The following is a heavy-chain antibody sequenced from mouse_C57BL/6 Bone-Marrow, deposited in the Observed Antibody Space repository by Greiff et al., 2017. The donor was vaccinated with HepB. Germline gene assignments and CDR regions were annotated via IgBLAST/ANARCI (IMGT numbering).Heavy chain of an antibody. CDR3: AILRYYGSSYGGFAY. CDR2: IHPSDSDT. V-gene: IGHV1-74*01. J-gene: IGHJ3*01. D-gene: IGHD1-1*01. Sequence: QVQLQQPGAELVKPGASVKVSYKASGYTFTSYWMHWVKQRPGQGLEWIGRIHPSDSDTNYNQKFKGKATLTVDKSSSTAYMQLSSLTSEDSAVYYCAILRYYGSSYGGFAYWGQGTLVTVSA. CDR1: GYTFTSYW.